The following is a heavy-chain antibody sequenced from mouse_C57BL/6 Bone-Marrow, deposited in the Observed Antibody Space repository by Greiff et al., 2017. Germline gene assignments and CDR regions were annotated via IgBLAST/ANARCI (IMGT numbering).Heavy chain of an antibody. Sequence: QVQLQQSGAELVRPGTSVKVSCKASGYAFTNYLIEWVKQRPGQGLEWIGVINPGSGGTNYNEKFKGKATLTADKSSSTAYMQLSSLTSEDSAVYVRARAKNWESWFAYWGQGTLVADCA. D-gene: IGHD4-1*01. CDR1: GYAFTNYL. V-gene: IGHV1-54*01. CDR3: ARAKNWESWFAY. J-gene: IGHJ3*01. CDR2: INPGSGGT.